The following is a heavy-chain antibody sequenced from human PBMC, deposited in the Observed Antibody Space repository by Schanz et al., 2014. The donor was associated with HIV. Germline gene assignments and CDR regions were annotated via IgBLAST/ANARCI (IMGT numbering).Heavy chain of an antibody. CDR1: GFTFSNYA. CDR3: AKAYSTSRPYSMDI. CDR2: ISGGST. V-gene: IGHV3-23*01. Sequence: DVQLLESGGGLVQPGGSLRLSCAASGFTFSNYAMTWVRQAPGKGLEWVSAISGGSTYYADSVKGRFTISRDNAKNSLYMQMNSLRGDDTALYYCAKAYSTSRPYSMDIWGQGTTVTVSS. D-gene: IGHD6-6*01. J-gene: IGHJ6*02.